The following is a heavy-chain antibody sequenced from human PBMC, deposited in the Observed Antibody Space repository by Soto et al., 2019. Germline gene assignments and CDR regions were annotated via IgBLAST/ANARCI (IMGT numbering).Heavy chain of an antibody. CDR1: RFIFSNSG. J-gene: IGHJ6*03. CDR2: ISSTSSTI. V-gene: IGHV3-48*01. Sequence: PGGSLRLSCEASRFIFSNSGMNWVRQAPGKGLEWVSYISSTSSTIYYADSVKGQFTISRDNAKNSLYLQMNSLRAEDTAVYYCARPAAAGWGYYYHYMDVWGKGTTVTVSS. CDR3: ARPAAAGWGYYYHYMDV. D-gene: IGHD6-13*01.